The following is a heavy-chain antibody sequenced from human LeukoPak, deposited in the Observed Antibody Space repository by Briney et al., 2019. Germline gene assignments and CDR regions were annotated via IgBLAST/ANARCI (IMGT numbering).Heavy chain of an antibody. CDR3: ARGRGNRGDY. CDR2: MNPNSGNT. Sequence: GASVKVSCKASGYTFTGYYMHWVRQATGQGLEWMGWMNPNSGNTGYAQKFQGRVTITRNTSISTAYMELSSLRSEDTAVYYCARGRGNRGDYWGQGTLVTVSS. V-gene: IGHV1-8*03. CDR1: GYTFTGYY. D-gene: IGHD1-14*01. J-gene: IGHJ4*02.